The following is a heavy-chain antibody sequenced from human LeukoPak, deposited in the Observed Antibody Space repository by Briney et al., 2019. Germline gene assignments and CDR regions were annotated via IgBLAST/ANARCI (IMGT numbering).Heavy chain of an antibody. V-gene: IGHV3-7*01. Sequence: PGGSLRLSCAASGFTFTNYWMSWVRQAPGKGLELVANIKQERSEKYYVDSVKGRFTISRDNAKNSLYLQMNSLRAEDTAVYYCARLREIPVFGVVTKSTSYLDCWGQGTLVTVCS. J-gene: IGHJ4*02. D-gene: IGHD3-3*01. CDR1: GFTFTNYW. CDR3: ARLREIPVFGVVTKSTSYLDC. CDR2: IKQERSEK.